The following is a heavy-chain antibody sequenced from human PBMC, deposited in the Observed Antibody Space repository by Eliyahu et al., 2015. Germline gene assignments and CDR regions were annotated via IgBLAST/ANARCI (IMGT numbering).Heavy chain of an antibody. CDR1: GFPLSTSGVG. J-gene: IGHJ4*02. V-gene: IGHV2-5*01. CDR2: IYWNDDK. D-gene: IGHD1-1*01. CDR3: AHRGILEGFADY. Sequence: QITLKESGPTLVKPTQTLTLTCTFSGFPLSTSGVGVGWIRQPPGKALEWLALIYWNDDKRYSPSLKSRLTITKDTSKNQVVLTMTNMDPVDTATYYCAHRGILEGFADYWGQGNLVTVSS.